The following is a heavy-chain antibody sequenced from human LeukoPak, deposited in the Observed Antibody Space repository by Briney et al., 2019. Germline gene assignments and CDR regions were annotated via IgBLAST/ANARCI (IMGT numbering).Heavy chain of an antibody. V-gene: IGHV3-11*01. CDR1: GFTFSNYY. J-gene: IGHJ4*02. CDR2: ISGSGSTI. D-gene: IGHD1-26*01. CDR3: ARVRRSSQPRFDY. Sequence: GGSLRLSCAASGFTFSNYYMSWIRQAPGKGREWVSYISGSGSTIYYADSVKGRFTIFRDNAKNSLYLQMNSLRAEDTAVYYCARVRRSSQPRFDYWGQGTLVTVSS.